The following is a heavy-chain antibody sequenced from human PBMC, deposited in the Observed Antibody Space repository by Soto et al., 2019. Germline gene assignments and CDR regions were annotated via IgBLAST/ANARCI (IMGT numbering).Heavy chain of an antibody. D-gene: IGHD2-2*01. Sequence: SVKVSCKASGGTFSSYAISWARQAPGQGIEWMGGIIPIFDTANYAQKFQGRVMITVDGSTTTAYMDLSSLRSEDTAVYYCARSVSFRYQLLKRGMDVWGQGTTVTVSS. CDR3: ARSVSFRYQLLKRGMDV. CDR2: IIPIFDTA. V-gene: IGHV1-69*13. CDR1: GGTFSSYA. J-gene: IGHJ6*02.